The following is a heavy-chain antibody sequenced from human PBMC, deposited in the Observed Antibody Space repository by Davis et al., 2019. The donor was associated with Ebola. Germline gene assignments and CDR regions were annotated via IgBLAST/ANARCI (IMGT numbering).Heavy chain of an antibody. CDR3: ARPRGIAARGGFDP. CDR2: IYYSGST. CDR1: GGSISSSSYY. V-gene: IGHV4-39*01. J-gene: IGHJ5*02. Sequence: MPSETLSLTCTVSGGSISSSSYYWGWIRQPPGKGLEWIGSIYYSGSTYYNPSLKSRVTISVDTSKNQFSLKLSSVTAADTAVYYCARPRGIAARGGFDPWGQGTLVTVSS. D-gene: IGHD6-13*01.